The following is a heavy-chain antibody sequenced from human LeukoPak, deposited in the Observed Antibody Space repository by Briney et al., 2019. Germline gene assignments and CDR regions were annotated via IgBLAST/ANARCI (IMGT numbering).Heavy chain of an antibody. J-gene: IGHJ6*02. CDR2: ISYDGSNK. V-gene: IGHV3-30*18. D-gene: IGHD4-23*01. CDR1: GFTFSSYG. Sequence: GRSLRLSCAASGFTFSSYGMHWVRQAPGKGLEWLAVISYDGSNKYYADSVKGRFTISRDNSKNTLYLQMNSLRAEDTAVYYCAKDTAVVRPYYYYYYGMDVWGQGTTVTVSS. CDR3: AKDTAVVRPYYYYYYGMDV.